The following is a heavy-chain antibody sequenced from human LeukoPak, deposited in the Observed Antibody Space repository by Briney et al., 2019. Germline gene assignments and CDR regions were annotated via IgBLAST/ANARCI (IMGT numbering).Heavy chain of an antibody. CDR1: GYTLTELS. D-gene: IGHD3-22*01. CDR3: ASRGGSSGYYSDY. V-gene: IGHV1-24*01. Sequence: VASVKVSCKVSGYTLTELSMHWVRQAPGKGLEWMGGFDPEDGETIYAQKFQGRVTMTEDTSTDTAYMELSSLRSEDTAVYYCASRGGSSGYYSDYWGQGTLVTVSS. J-gene: IGHJ4*02. CDR2: FDPEDGET.